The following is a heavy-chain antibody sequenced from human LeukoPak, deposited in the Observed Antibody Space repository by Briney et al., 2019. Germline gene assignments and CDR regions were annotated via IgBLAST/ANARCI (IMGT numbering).Heavy chain of an antibody. V-gene: IGHV4-39*01. Sequence: KPSETLSLTCSVSGDSLSSSAYYLAWIRQPPGKGLEWIGSIYYNGNTYYNPSLKTRLTMSVDTSKNQFSLRLSSVTAADTAVYYCARHFGDCSSVLAWGQGTLVTVSS. D-gene: IGHD2-21*02. CDR3: ARHFGDCSSVLA. CDR2: IYYNGNT. CDR1: GDSLSSSAYY. J-gene: IGHJ5*02.